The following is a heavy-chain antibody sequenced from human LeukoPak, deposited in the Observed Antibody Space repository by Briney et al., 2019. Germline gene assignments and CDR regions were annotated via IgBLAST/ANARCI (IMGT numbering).Heavy chain of an antibody. Sequence: SETLSLTCIVSGGSISGGGFYWSCLRLHPGKGLVWLAYIYDNGSTYYNPSLKSRLIISIDTSKNQFSLQLSSVTAADTALYFCARGPTLQDAFDIWGQGTLVTVSS. V-gene: IGHV4-31*03. CDR1: GGSISGGGFY. CDR2: IYDNGST. D-gene: IGHD2/OR15-2a*01. CDR3: ARGPTLQDAFDI. J-gene: IGHJ3*02.